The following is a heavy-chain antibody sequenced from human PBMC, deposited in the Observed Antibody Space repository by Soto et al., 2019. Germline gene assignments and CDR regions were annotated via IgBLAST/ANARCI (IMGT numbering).Heavy chain of an antibody. Sequence: NPSETLSLTCTVSGGSISSGGYYWSWIRQHPGKGLEWIGYIYYSGSTYYNPSLKSRVTISVDTSKNQFSLKLSSVTAADTAVYYCARVHYDFWSGYSPYYFDYWGQGTLVTVSS. J-gene: IGHJ4*02. CDR3: ARVHYDFWSGYSPYYFDY. V-gene: IGHV4-31*03. CDR1: GGSISSGGYY. CDR2: IYYSGST. D-gene: IGHD3-3*01.